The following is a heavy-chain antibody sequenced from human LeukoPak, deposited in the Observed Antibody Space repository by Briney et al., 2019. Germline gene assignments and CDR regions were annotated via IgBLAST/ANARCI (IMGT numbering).Heavy chain of an antibody. CDR3: ARPESPPTYYDFWSGYANYYYGMDV. V-gene: IGHV3-11*01. D-gene: IGHD3-3*01. CDR2: TSSSGSTI. Sequence: GGSLRLSCAASGFTFSDYYMSWIRQAPGKGLEWVSYTSSSGSTIYYADSVKGRFTISRDNAKNSLYLQMNSLRAEDTAVYYCARPESPPTYYDFWSGYANYYYGMDVWGQGTTVTVSS. CDR1: GFTFSDYY. J-gene: IGHJ6*02.